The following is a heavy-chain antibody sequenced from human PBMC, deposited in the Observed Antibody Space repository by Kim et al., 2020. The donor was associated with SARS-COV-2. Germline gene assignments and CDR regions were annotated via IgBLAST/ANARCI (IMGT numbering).Heavy chain of an antibody. V-gene: IGHV4-34*01. D-gene: IGHD3-9*01. Sequence: PSLKSRVTISVDTSKNQFSLKLSSVTAADTAVYYCARGRYDILTGYPFDYWGQGTLVTVSS. CDR3: ARGRYDILTGYPFDY. J-gene: IGHJ4*02.